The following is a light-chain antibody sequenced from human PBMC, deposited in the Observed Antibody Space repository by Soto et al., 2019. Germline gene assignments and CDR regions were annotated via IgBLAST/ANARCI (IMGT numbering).Light chain of an antibody. V-gene: IGKV1-39*01. CDR1: QIIGTY. Sequence: DIPMSQSPSSLSASVGDRVTITCRASQIIGTYLNWYQQKPGKAPKLLIYAASRLQTGVPSRFSGGGSGTSFTLTISSLQPEDFATFYCQQSFTIPYTFGQGTKL. CDR3: QQSFTIPYT. J-gene: IGKJ2*01. CDR2: AAS.